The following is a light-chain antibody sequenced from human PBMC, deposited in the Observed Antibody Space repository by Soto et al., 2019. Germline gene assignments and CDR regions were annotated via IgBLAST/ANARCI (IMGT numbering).Light chain of an antibody. Sequence: QSALTQPASVSGSPGQSITISCTGTSSDIGRHNYVSWYQQHPGKAPKLMIYDVSSRPSGVSNRFSGSKSGNTASLAISGLQAEDDADYYCSSYTSSNTLVFGGGTKLTVL. CDR1: SSDIGRHNY. J-gene: IGLJ2*01. CDR2: DVS. CDR3: SSYTSSNTLV. V-gene: IGLV2-14*01.